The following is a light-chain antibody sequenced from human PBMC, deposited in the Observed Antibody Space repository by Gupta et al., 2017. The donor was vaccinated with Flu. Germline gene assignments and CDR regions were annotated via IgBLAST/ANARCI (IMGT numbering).Light chain of an antibody. V-gene: IGLV1-40*01. Sequence: QSVLTQPSSVSGGPGQRVTISCTGSSPNIGAGFDVHWYQQLPGTAPKLLLYGNSKRPSGVPDRFSASKSGTSASLAITGLQAEDEADYYCQSYDSGVVFGGGTKLTVL. CDR1: SPNIGAGFD. CDR3: QSYDSGVV. CDR2: GNS. J-gene: IGLJ2*01.